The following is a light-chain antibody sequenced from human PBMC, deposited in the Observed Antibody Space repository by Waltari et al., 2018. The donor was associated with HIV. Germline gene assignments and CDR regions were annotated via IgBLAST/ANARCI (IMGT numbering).Light chain of an antibody. Sequence: QSALTPPRSLSGSPGKSVTISCTGTSSYVGSYNYFYWYQHPPGQAPKLKLYEFSERPSGVPDRFSGSKSGNTASLTISGLQAEDEADYYCCSYAGTYTFVVFGGGTKLTVL. CDR2: EFS. J-gene: IGLJ2*01. CDR3: CSYAGTYTFVV. CDR1: SSYVGSYNY. V-gene: IGLV2-11*01.